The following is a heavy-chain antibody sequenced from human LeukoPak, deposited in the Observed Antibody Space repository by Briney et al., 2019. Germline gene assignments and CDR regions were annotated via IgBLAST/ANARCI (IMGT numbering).Heavy chain of an antibody. Sequence: PGGSLRLSCAASGFSFSSYWMNWVRQAPGKGLEWVSRINSDGITTKYADSVKGRFTISRDDAKNTLYLEMNSLRVEDTAVYYCTRAPYANKFDYWGQGTLVTVSS. J-gene: IGHJ4*02. CDR1: GFSFSSYW. CDR3: TRAPYANKFDY. V-gene: IGHV3-74*01. D-gene: IGHD3-16*01. CDR2: INSDGITT.